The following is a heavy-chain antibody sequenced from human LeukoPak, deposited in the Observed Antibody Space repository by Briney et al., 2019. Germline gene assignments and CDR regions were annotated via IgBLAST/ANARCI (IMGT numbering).Heavy chain of an antibody. V-gene: IGHV5-51*01. Sequence: GESLNISCKGSGYSFTSYWIGWVRQLPGEVVWWMGIIYPSGSDTRYSPAFEGQVTISADKSISTPYPQWSSLKPSDTAMYYCARSVNYYYYMDVWGKGTTVTVAS. CDR2: IYPSGSDT. J-gene: IGHJ6*03. CDR3: ARSVNYYYYMDV. CDR1: GYSFTSYW.